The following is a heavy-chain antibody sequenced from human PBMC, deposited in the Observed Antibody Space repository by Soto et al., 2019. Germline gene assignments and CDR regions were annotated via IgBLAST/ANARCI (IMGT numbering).Heavy chain of an antibody. CDR2: IYYSGST. D-gene: IGHD3-10*01. V-gene: IGHV4-59*01. CDR3: ARDRGSGSYYSNPFEY. CDR1: VGSISSYY. Sequence: PSETLSLTCTFSVGSISSYYWSWIRHPPGKGLEWIGYIYYSGSTNYNPSLKSRVTISVDTSKNQFSLKLSSVTAADTAVYYCARDRGSGSYYSNPFEYWGQGTPVMVSS. J-gene: IGHJ4*02.